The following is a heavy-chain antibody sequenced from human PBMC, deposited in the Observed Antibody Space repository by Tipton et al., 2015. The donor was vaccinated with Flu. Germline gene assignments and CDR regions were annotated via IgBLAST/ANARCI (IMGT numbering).Heavy chain of an antibody. Sequence: TLSLTCTVSGGSISSYYWSWIRQPAGKGLEWIGRIYTSGSTNYYPSLKSRVTMSVDTSKNQFSLKLTSVSAADTAVYYCAKSGSYLEYLQHWGQGTLVTVSS. CDR3: AKSGSYLEYLQH. CDR2: IYTSGST. D-gene: IGHD1-26*01. J-gene: IGHJ1*01. V-gene: IGHV4-4*07. CDR1: GGSISSYY.